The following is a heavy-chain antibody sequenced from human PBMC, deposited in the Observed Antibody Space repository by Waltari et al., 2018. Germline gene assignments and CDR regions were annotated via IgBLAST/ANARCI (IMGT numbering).Heavy chain of an antibody. Sequence: QVQLVQSGAEVKKPGASVKVSCKASGYTFTSYDINWLRQATGQGLEWMGWMNPNSGNTGYAQKVQGRVTMTRNTSISTAYMELSRRRSDDTAVYYCARRGDYCSSTSCDHGFDPWGQGTLVTVSS. CDR2: MNPNSGNT. J-gene: IGHJ5*02. CDR1: GYTFTSYD. CDR3: ARRGDYCSSTSCDHGFDP. V-gene: IGHV1-8*01. D-gene: IGHD2-2*01.